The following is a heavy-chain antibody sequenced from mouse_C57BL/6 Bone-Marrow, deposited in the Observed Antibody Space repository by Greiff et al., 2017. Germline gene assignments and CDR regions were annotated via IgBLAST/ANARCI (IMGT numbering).Heavy chain of an antibody. J-gene: IGHJ4*01. Sequence: QVQLQQPGAELVKPGASVKLSCKASGYTFTSYWMHWVKQRPGQGLEWIGMIHPNSGSTNYNEKFKSKATLTVDKSSSTAYMQLSSLTSEDSAVYCCARCLCDYYAMDYWGQGTSVTVSS. D-gene: IGHD6-5*01. CDR3: ARCLCDYYAMDY. V-gene: IGHV1-64*01. CDR1: GYTFTSYW. CDR2: IHPNSGST.